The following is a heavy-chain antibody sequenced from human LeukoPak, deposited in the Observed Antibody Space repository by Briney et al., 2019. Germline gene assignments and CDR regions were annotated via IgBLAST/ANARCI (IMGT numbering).Heavy chain of an antibody. CDR1: GDSVSSNSAA. CDR2: TYYRSKWYN. D-gene: IGHD1-1*01. J-gene: IGHJ5*02. V-gene: IGHV6-1*01. Sequence: SQTLSLTSALSGDSVSSNSAAWNWNRQSPSRGLEWLGRTYYRSKWYNDYAVSVKGRITINPDTSKNQFSLQLDSVTPEDTAVYYCARERTGFDPWGQGTLVTVSS. CDR3: ARERTGFDP.